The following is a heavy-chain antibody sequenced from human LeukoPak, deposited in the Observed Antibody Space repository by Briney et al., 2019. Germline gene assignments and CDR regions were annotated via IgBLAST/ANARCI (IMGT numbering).Heavy chain of an antibody. V-gene: IGHV4-59*08. CDR1: GASISNYY. CDR2: VSYSGRT. D-gene: IGHD1-1*01. J-gene: IGHJ4*02. Sequence: SEALSLTCTVSGASISNYYWSWIRQPPGKGLECIGYVSYSGRTNHNPSLRSRVTISADTSKNQFSLKLTSVTAADTAVYYCARHERGAENLDYWGQGTLVTVSS. CDR3: ARHERGAENLDY.